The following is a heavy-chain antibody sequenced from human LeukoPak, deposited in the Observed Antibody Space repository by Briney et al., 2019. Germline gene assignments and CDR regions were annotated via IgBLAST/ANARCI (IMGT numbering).Heavy chain of an antibody. V-gene: IGHV3-53*01. CDR1: GFTVSSNY. J-gene: IGHJ1*01. D-gene: IGHD6-19*01. CDR3: AKGASSGWYTPSDYFQH. CDR2: IYSGGST. Sequence: GGSLRLSCAASGFTVSSNYMSWVRQAPGKGLEWVSVIYSGGSTYYADSVKGRFTISRDNSKNTLYLQMNSLRAEDTAVYYCAKGASSGWYTPSDYFQHWGQGTLVTVSS.